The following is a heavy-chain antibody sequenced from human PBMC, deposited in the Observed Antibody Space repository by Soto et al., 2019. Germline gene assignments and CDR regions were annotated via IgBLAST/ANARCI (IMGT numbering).Heavy chain of an antibody. D-gene: IGHD3-10*01. Sequence: QVQLVGSGGGLVKPGGSLRLSCAASGFTFSTSYRTWIRQAPGKGLEWVSKISGSGTTTHYADSVKGRFIVSRDNAKNSVFLQMDCLRAEDTAVYYCASDPYYYASGYWGQGTLLIVSS. CDR2: ISGSGTTT. J-gene: IGHJ4*02. CDR3: ASDPYYYASGY. V-gene: IGHV3-11*01. CDR1: GFTFSTSY.